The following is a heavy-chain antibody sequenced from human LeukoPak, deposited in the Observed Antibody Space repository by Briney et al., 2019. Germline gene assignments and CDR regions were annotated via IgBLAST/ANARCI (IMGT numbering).Heavy chain of an antibody. CDR3: ARESPRPSYYYGSGSYKERLDY. CDR1: GGSFSGYY. V-gene: IGHV4-34*01. D-gene: IGHD3-10*01. CDR2: INHSGST. J-gene: IGHJ4*02. Sequence: PSETLSLTCAVYGGSFSGYYWSWIRQPPGKGLEWIGEINHSGSTNYNPSLKSRVTISVDTSKNQFSLKLSSVTAADTAVYYCARESPRPSYYYGSGSYKERLDYWGQGTLVTVSS.